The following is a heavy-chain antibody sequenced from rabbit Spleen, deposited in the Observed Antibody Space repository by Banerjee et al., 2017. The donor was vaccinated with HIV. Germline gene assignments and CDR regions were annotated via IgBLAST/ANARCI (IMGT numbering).Heavy chain of an antibody. D-gene: IGHD3-1*01. Sequence: QEQLVESGGGLVQPEGSLTLTCNASGFSFSDRDVMCWVRQAPGKGRQWIGCINAYTGKLVYASWAKGRFAISRASSTTVTLQMTGLTAADTATYFCARDLAIVVGWNFALWGQGTLVTVS. CDR2: INAYTGKL. J-gene: IGHJ6*01. CDR3: ARDLAIVVGWNFAL. V-gene: IGHV1S45*01. CDR1: GFSFSDRDV.